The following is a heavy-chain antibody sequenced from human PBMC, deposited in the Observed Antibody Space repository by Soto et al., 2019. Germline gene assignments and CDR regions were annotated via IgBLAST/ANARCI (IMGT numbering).Heavy chain of an antibody. CDR3: AREPEGYSYGYGYYYYGMDV. CDR1: GFTFSSYA. CDR2: ISYDGSNK. J-gene: IGHJ6*02. V-gene: IGHV3-30-3*01. Sequence: QVQLVESGGGVVQPGRSLRLSCAASGFTFSSYAMHWVRQAPGKGLEWVAVISYDGSNKYYADSVKGRFTISRDNSXXTXYXXMNSLRAEDTAVYYCAREPEGYSYGYGYYYYGMDVWGQGTTVTVSS. D-gene: IGHD5-18*01.